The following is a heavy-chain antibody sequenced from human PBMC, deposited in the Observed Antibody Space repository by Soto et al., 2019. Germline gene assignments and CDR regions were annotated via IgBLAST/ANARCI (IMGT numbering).Heavy chain of an antibody. J-gene: IGHJ1*01. Sequence: EVQLLESGGCLAQPGGSLRLSCAATGLKFTSYAMSWVRQAPGKGLEWFSGIGGSGKFTPYADSVKGRFTLTRDNSNHTLFLQMDSLRADDTAVYYCAKHLLGDGAEYFEDWGQGTLVTVSS. CDR2: IGGSGKFT. CDR1: GLKFTSYA. V-gene: IGHV3-23*01. CDR3: AKHLLGDGAEYFED. D-gene: IGHD3-16*01.